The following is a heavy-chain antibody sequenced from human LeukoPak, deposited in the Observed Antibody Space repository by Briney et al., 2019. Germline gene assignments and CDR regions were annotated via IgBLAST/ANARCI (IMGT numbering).Heavy chain of an antibody. CDR1: GFTFDDYV. CDR2: ISWNSGSI. CDR3: AKALGPYYYDSSGYLDY. D-gene: IGHD3-22*01. Sequence: SLRLSCAASGFTFDDYVMHRVRQAPGKGLEWVSGISWNSGSIGYADSVKGRFTISRDNAKNSLYLQMNSLRAEDMALYYCAKALGPYYYDSSGYLDYWGQGTLVTVSS. V-gene: IGHV3-9*03. J-gene: IGHJ4*02.